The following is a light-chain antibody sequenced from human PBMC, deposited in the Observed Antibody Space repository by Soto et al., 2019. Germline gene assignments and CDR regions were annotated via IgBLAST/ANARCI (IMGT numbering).Light chain of an antibody. Sequence: EIVLTQSPATLSLSPGERATLSFRAGQNIDTSLVWSQQKPGQSPRLLIYDASHRATGVPARFSGSGSGTDFTLTISSLEPEDFAVYYCQQYGSSPPRITFGGGTKVDIK. J-gene: IGKJ4*01. CDR3: QQYGSSPPRIT. CDR1: QNIDTS. CDR2: DAS. V-gene: IGKV3-11*01.